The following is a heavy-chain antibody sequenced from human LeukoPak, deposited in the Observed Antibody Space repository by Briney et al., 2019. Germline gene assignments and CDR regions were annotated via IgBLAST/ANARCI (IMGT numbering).Heavy chain of an antibody. J-gene: IGHJ6*03. CDR1: GGSISSYY. D-gene: IGHD5-18*01. CDR3: ARRGIQLWLHYMDV. V-gene: IGHV4-59*08. Sequence: SETLSLTCTVSGGSISSYYWSWIRQPPGKGLEWIGYIYYSGSTNYNPSLKSRVTISVDTSKNQFSLKLSSVTAADTAVYYCARRGIQLWLHYMDVWGKGTTVTVSS. CDR2: IYYSGST.